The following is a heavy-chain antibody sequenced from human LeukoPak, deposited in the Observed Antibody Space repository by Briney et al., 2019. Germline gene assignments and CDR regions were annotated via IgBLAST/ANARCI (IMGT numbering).Heavy chain of an antibody. Sequence: GGSLRLSCAASGFTFSSYAMHWVRQAPGKGLEWVAVISYDGSSKYYADSVKGRFTISRDNSKNTLYLQMNSLRAEDTAVYYCARAIVVGPSKPDYFDYWGQGTLVTVSS. V-gene: IGHV3-30*14. CDR2: ISYDGSSK. J-gene: IGHJ4*02. CDR1: GFTFSSYA. D-gene: IGHD2-21*01. CDR3: ARAIVVGPSKPDYFDY.